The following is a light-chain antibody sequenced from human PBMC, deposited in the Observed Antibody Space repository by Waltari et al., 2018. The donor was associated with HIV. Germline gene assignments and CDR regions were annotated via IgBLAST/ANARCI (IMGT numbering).Light chain of an antibody. CDR1: NIAVKS. CDR2: EDA. V-gene: IGLV3-21*04. CDR3: QVCYDSDDYVV. J-gene: IGLJ3*02. Sequence: SYVLTQPPSVSVAPGETATFTCPGDNIAVKSVHLYQQRPGQAPVVVISEDADRPSGIPERFSGSNSENTATLTISRVEAGDEADYYCQVCYDSDDYVVFGGGTKLTVL.